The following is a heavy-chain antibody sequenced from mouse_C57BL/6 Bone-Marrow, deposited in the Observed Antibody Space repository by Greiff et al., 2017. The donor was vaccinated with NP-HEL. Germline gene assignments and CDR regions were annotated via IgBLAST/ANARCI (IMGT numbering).Heavy chain of an antibody. V-gene: IGHV1-82*01. CDR3: ASYDNDGAWFAY. CDR2: IYPGDGDT. CDR1: GYAFSSSW. Sequence: QVQLQQSGPELVKPGASVKISCKASGYAFSSSWMNWVKQRPGKGLEWIGRIYPGDGDTNYNGKFKGKATLTADKSSSTAYMQLSSLTSEDSAVYFCASYDNDGAWFAYWGQGTLVTVSA. D-gene: IGHD2-4*01. J-gene: IGHJ3*01.